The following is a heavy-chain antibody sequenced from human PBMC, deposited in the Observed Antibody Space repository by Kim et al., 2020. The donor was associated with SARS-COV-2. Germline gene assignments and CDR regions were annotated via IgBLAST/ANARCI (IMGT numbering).Heavy chain of an antibody. CDR2: IRSKANSYAS. D-gene: IGHD5-18*01. J-gene: IGHJ6*02. Sequence: GGSLRLSCAASGFTFSGSAMHWVRQAPGKGLEWVARIRSKANSYASAYAASGKGRFTISRDDSKNTAYLKMNSLKTEDTAVYYCTRWTVEMVTKGKYYYYGMDVWGQGATVTVSS. V-gene: IGHV3-73*01. CDR1: GFTFSGSA. CDR3: TRWTVEMVTKGKYYYYGMDV.